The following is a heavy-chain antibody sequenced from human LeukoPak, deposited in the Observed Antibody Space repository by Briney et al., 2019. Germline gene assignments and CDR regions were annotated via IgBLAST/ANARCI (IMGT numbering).Heavy chain of an antibody. V-gene: IGHV4-59*01. J-gene: IGHJ5*02. D-gene: IGHD6-13*01. Sequence: KPSETLSLTCSVSGGSISIYYWRWIRQPPGKGLEWIGSIYSSGSTNYNPSLKSRATLSVDTSKNQFSLKLTSVTAADTAVYYCAGFNDLLYSSSHNWFDPWGQGTLVTVSS. CDR2: IYSSGST. CDR3: AGFNDLLYSSSHNWFDP. CDR1: GGSISIYY.